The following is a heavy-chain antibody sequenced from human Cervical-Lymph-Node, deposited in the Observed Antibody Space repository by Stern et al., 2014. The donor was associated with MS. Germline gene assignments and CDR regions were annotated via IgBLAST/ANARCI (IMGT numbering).Heavy chain of an antibody. J-gene: IGHJ6*02. Sequence: VQLVESGAEVKKPGASVKVYCKASGYTLSEISMHWVRPAPGKGLAWLGGFDPEHGETRYAQKFQGRVTMAEDRSTDTAYMELSSLRSEDTAVYYCATHRGRVTYYYGMDVWGQGTTVTVSS. V-gene: IGHV1-24*01. CDR2: FDPEHGET. D-gene: IGHD2-21*02. CDR3: ATHRGRVTYYYGMDV. CDR1: GYTLSEIS.